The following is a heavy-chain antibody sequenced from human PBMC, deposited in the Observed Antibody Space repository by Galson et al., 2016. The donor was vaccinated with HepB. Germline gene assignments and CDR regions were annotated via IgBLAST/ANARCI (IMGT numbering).Heavy chain of an antibody. V-gene: IGHV3-23*02. D-gene: IGHD7-27*01. CDR2: ISGSGASM. CDR1: GVTFSPYGLT. CDR3: VKSPKWGVPIWDLDH. Sequence: SLRLSCAVSGVTFSPYGLTMSWVRQAPGRGLGWVSTISGSGASMFYEESVKGRFTISRDNSRNTVDLQMRRLTVDDTAMYYCVKSPKWGVPIWDLDHWGQGTLVTVSS. J-gene: IGHJ4*02.